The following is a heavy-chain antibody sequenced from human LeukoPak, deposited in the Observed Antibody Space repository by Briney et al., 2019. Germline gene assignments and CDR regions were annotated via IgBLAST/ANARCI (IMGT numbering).Heavy chain of an antibody. J-gene: IGHJ4*02. V-gene: IGHV3-23*01. CDR2: ISGSGGST. CDR1: GFTFSSYS. Sequence: GGSLRLSCAASGFTFSSYSMNWVRQAPGKGLEWVSAISGSGGSTYYADSVKGRFTISRDNSKNTLYLQMNSLRAEDTAVYYCAKDRYYDSSGYYYYFDYWGQGTLVTVSS. D-gene: IGHD3-22*01. CDR3: AKDRYYDSSGYYYYFDY.